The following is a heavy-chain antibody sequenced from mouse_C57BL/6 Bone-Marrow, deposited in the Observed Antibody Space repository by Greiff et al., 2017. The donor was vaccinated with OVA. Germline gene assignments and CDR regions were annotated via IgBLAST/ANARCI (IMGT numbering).Heavy chain of an antibody. Sequence: EVMLVESGAELVRPGASVKLSCTASGFNIKDDYMHWVKQRPEQGLEWIGWIDPENGDTEYASKFQGKATITADTSSNTAYLQLSSLTSEDTAVYYCTTVVGYFDVWGTGTTVTVSS. CDR3: TTVVGYFDV. J-gene: IGHJ1*03. CDR1: GFNIKDDY. CDR2: IDPENGDT. D-gene: IGHD1-1*01. V-gene: IGHV14-4*01.